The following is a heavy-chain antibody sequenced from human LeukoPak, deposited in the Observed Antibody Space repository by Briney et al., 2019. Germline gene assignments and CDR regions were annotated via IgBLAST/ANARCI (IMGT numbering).Heavy chain of an antibody. CDR1: GGSISSGSYY. J-gene: IGHJ6*04. CDR3: ARAKWTGTWAYYYGMDV. D-gene: IGHD1-1*01. CDR2: IYTSGST. Sequence: PSETLSLTCTVSGGSISSGSYYWSWIRQPAGKGLEWIGRIYTSGSTNYNPSLKSRVTISVDTSKNQFSLKLSSVTAADTAVYYCARAKWTGTWAYYYGMDVWGKGTTVTVSS. V-gene: IGHV4-61*02.